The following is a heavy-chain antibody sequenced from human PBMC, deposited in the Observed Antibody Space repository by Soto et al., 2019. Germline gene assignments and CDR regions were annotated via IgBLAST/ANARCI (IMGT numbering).Heavy chain of an antibody. CDR1: GFTFSSFW. V-gene: IGHV3-7*01. CDR3: AKDGGSWILGVVTPYWYFDL. CDR2: IKQDGSQK. Sequence: EAQLEESGGGLVQPGGSLRLSCAASGFTFSSFWMTWVRQAPGKGLEWVASIKQDGSQKDYVDSIKGRFTISRDNAQKSLYLQIHSLKAEDTAVYYCAKDGGSWILGVVTPYWYFDLWGRGTLVTVSS. D-gene: IGHD3-3*01. J-gene: IGHJ2*01.